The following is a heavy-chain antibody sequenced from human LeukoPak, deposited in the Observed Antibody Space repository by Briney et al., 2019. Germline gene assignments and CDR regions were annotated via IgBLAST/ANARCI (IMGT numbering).Heavy chain of an antibody. CDR2: IYYSGST. J-gene: IGHJ4*02. Sequence: SETLSLSCAVSGGSISSYYWSWIRQPPGKGLEWVGYIYYSGSTKYNPSLKSRVTISVDTHKNQYSLKLSSVTAADTAVYYCARVGMITFGGVRVRFDYWGQGTLVTVSS. D-gene: IGHD3-16*01. CDR1: GGSISSYY. V-gene: IGHV4-59*12. CDR3: ARVGMITFGGVRVRFDY.